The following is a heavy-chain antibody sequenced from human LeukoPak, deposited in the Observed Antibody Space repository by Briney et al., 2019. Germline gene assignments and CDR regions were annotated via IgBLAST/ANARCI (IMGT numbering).Heavy chain of an antibody. CDR1: GYTFTGYY. D-gene: IGHD3-10*01. CDR3: ARDKYYYGSGSSYYYYYYYMDV. J-gene: IGHJ6*03. CDR2: INPNSGGT. Sequence: ASVKVSCXASGYTFTGYYMHWVRQAPGQGLEWMGRINPNSGGTNYAQKFQGRVTMTRDTSISTAYMELSRLRSDDTAVYYCARDKYYYGSGSSYYYYYYYMDVWGKGTTVTVSS. V-gene: IGHV1-2*06.